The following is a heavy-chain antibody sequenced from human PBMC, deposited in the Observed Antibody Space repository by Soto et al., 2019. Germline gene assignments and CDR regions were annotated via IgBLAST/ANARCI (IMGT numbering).Heavy chain of an antibody. V-gene: IGHV1-46*03. CDR1: GYTFTSYY. CDR2: INPSGGST. J-gene: IGHJ4*02. D-gene: IGHD5-12*01. Sequence: ASVKVSCKASGYTFTSYYMHWVRQAPGQGLEWMGIINPSGGSTSYAQKFQGRVTMTRDTSTSTVYMELSSLRSEDTAVYYCARDPRDGYPMSFLDYWGQGTLVTVSS. CDR3: ARDPRDGYPMSFLDY.